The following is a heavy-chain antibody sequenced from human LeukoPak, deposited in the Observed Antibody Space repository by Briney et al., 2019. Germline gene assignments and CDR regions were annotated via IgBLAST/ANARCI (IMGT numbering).Heavy chain of an antibody. CDR1: GYTLTSYD. Sequence: ASVKVSCKASGYTLTSYDVNWVRQATGQGLEWMGWMNPNSGRTGYAQKFQGRVTITRNTSISTAYMELSSLRSEDTAVYSCAREPPSRYFDYWGQGTPVTVSS. CDR2: MNPNSGRT. V-gene: IGHV1-8*01. J-gene: IGHJ4*02. CDR3: AREPPSRYFDY.